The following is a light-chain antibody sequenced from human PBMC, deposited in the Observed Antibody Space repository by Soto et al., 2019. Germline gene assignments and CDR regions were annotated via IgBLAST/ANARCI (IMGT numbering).Light chain of an antibody. J-gene: IGLJ7*01. CDR1: SSTVGIHNL. Sequence: QSALTQPASVSGSPGQSITISCSGTSSTVGIHNLVSWYQQHPGKAPKLMIFEVTKRPSGVSNRFSGSKSGNTASLTSSGVQAEDEADYYCCSDAGSSVFGGGTQLTVL. CDR3: CSDAGSSV. V-gene: IGLV2-23*02. CDR2: EVT.